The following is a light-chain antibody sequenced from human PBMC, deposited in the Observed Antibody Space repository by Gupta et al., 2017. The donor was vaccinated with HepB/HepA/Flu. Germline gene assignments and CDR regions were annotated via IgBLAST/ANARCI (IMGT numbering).Light chain of an antibody. CDR1: STDADGYNY. Sequence: SALSQPASVSRSPGQSITISCTGTSTDADGYNYVSCYQQPPGKAPTLMMYDVSNRPAGVSNRFSDSKSGNTESLTISGLQAEDEADDCCSSDTISSTGVFGGGTKLTVL. V-gene: IGLV2-14*01. J-gene: IGLJ3*02. CDR2: DVS. CDR3: SSDTISSTGV.